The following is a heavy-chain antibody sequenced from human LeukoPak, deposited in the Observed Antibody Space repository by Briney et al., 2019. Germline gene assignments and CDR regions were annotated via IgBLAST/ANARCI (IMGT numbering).Heavy chain of an antibody. V-gene: IGHV3-30*18. J-gene: IGHJ4*02. CDR3: AKDKRYRPGWYFDY. Sequence: TGGSLRLSCAASGFTFSSYAMHWVRHTPGTGLEWVAFISYDGSTKYYAGSVKGRFTISRDNSKNTLYLQMNSLRAEDTALYYCAKDKRYRPGWYFDYGGQEPLVPVSS. CDR2: ISYDGSTK. CDR1: GFTFSSYA. D-gene: IGHD6-19*01.